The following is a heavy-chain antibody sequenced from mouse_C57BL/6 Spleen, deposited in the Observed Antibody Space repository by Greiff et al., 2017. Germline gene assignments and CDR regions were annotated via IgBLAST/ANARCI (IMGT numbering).Heavy chain of an antibody. CDR3: ARGDYYGPDFDY. J-gene: IGHJ2*01. V-gene: IGHV1-22*01. CDR2: INPNNGGT. D-gene: IGHD1-1*01. Sequence: VQLQESGPELVKPGASVKMSCKASGYTFTDYNMHWVKQSHGKSLEWIGYINPNNGGTSYNQKFKGKATLTVNKSSSTAYMELRSLTAEDSAVYYCARGDYYGPDFDYGGKGTTLTVSS. CDR1: GYTFTDYN.